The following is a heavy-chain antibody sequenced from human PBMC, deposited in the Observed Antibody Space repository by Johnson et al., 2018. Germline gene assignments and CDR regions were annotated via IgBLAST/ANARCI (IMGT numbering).Heavy chain of an antibody. J-gene: IGHJ1*01. CDR2: INSEGSSR. Sequence: VQLVQSGGGLVQPGGSLRLSCAASGFTFSNYWMHWVRQAPGKGLVWVSRINSEGSSRNYADSVKGRFTISRDNAKNTMHLQMNSLKVEDTAVYYCARVRFSGNYVAEYFQYWGQGILVTVSS. CDR1: GFTFSNYW. V-gene: IGHV3-74*02. CDR3: ARVRFSGNYVAEYFQY. D-gene: IGHD1-26*01.